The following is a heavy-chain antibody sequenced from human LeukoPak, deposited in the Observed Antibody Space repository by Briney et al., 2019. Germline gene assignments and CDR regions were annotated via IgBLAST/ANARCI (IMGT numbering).Heavy chain of an antibody. CDR2: ISGSGGST. V-gene: IGHV3-23*01. CDR3: AKNAVAVLGGRYYELLDY. J-gene: IGHJ4*02. D-gene: IGHD1-26*01. CDR1: GFTFSSYA. Sequence: QSGGSLRLSCAASGFTFSSYAMSWVRQAPGKGLEWVSAISGSGGSTYYADSVKGRFTISRDNSKNTLYLQMNSLRAEDTAVYYCAKNAVAVLGGRYYELLDYWGQGTLVTVSS.